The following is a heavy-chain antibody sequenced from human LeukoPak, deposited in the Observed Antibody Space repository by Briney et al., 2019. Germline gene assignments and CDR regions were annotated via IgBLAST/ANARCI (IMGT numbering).Heavy chain of an antibody. D-gene: IGHD4-23*01. Sequence: ASVKVSCKVSGYTLTELSMHWVRQAPGQGLEWMGIINPSGGSTSYAQKFQGRVTMTRDTSTSTVYMELSSLRSEDTAVYYCARGSSGGRTKGGFDYWGQGTLVTVSS. CDR3: ARGSSGGRTKGGFDY. CDR2: INPSGGST. V-gene: IGHV1-46*01. J-gene: IGHJ4*02. CDR1: GYTLTELS.